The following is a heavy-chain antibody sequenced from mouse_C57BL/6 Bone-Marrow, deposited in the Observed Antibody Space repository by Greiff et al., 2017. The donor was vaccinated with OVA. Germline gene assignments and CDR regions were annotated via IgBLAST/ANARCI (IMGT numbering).Heavy chain of an antibody. CDR2: IPPNSGST. J-gene: IGHJ2*01. V-gene: IGHV1-64*01. Sequence: QVQLQQPGAELVKPGASVKLSCKASGYTFTSYWLHWVKQRPGQGLEWIGMIPPNSGSTNYNEKFQSKATLTVDKSSSTAYMQLSSLTSEDSAVYYCARRHLGYFDYWGQGTTLTVSS. CDR3: ARRHLGYFDY. D-gene: IGHD6-1*01. CDR1: GYTFTSYW.